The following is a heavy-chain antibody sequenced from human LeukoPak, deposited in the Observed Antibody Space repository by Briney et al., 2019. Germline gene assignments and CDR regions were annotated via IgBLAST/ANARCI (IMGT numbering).Heavy chain of an antibody. CDR2: ISAYNGNT. D-gene: IGHD2-21*02. Sequence: ASVKVSCKASGYAFTSYGISWVRQAPGQGLEWMGWISAYNGNTNYAQKLQGRVTMTTDTSTSTAYMELRSLRSDDTAVYYCARAYCGGDCYLNWFDPWGQGTLVTVSS. V-gene: IGHV1-18*01. CDR1: GYAFTSYG. CDR3: ARAYCGGDCYLNWFDP. J-gene: IGHJ5*02.